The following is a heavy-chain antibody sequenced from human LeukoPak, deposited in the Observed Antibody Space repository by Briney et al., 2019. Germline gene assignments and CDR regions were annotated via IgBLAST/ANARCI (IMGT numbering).Heavy chain of an antibody. CDR2: MNPNSGNT. D-gene: IGHD6-19*01. V-gene: IGHV1-8*01. Sequence: ASVKVSCKASGYTFTSYDINWVRQATGQGLEWMGWMNPNSGNTGYAQKFQGRVTMTRNTSISTAYMELSSLRSEDTAVYYCAREERQWLVTYYYYGMDVWGQGTTVTASS. J-gene: IGHJ6*02. CDR1: GYTFTSYD. CDR3: AREERQWLVTYYYYGMDV.